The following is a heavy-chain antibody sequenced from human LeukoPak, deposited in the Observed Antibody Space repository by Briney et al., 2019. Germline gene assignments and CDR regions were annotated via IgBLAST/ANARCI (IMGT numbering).Heavy chain of an antibody. V-gene: IGHV3-30*03. D-gene: IGHD3-22*01. CDR2: ISYDGSNK. CDR3: ARSGDSSGYYPDY. Sequence: GGSLRLSCAASGFTSSSYWMHWVRQAPGKGLEWVAVISYDGSNKYYADSVKGRFTISRDNSKNTLYLQMNSLRAEDTAVYYCARSGDSSGYYPDYWGQGTLVTVSS. J-gene: IGHJ4*02. CDR1: GFTSSSYW.